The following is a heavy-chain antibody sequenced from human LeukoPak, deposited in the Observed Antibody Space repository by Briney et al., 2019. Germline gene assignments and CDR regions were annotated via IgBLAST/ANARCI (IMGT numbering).Heavy chain of an antibody. Sequence: GDSLKISCEGFGNSFATYWIGWVRQVPGKGLEWMAIVYPGNSDTHYSPSFQGQVTISADKSNSIDYLQWRSLKASDTATYYCVCRKYYDTWSDPWGQGTLVTVSS. CDR2: VYPGNSDT. V-gene: IGHV5-51*01. J-gene: IGHJ5*02. CDR3: VCRKYYDTWSDP. D-gene: IGHD3-16*01. CDR1: GNSFATYW.